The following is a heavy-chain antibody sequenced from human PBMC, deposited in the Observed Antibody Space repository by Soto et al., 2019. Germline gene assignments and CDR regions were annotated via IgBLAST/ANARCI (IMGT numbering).Heavy chain of an antibody. CDR3: ARGITGTVTYYYGMDV. J-gene: IGHJ6*02. Sequence: QVQLVQSGAEVTKPGSSVKVSCKASGGTFSSYAISWVRQAPGQGLEWMGGIIPLFGTADYAQKFQGRVTFTADESTSTAYMELSSLRSEDTAVYYCARGITGTVTYYYGMDVWGQGTTVPVSS. CDR1: GGTFSSYA. D-gene: IGHD1-20*01. CDR2: IIPLFGTA. V-gene: IGHV1-69*12.